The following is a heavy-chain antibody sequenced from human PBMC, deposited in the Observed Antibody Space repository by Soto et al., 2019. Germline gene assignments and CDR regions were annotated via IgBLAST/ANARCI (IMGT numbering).Heavy chain of an antibody. CDR1: VASIRGYY. Sequence: DTLSLTFSLSVASIRGYYWQWIGHTPLKGLEWIASVYVRDSTRQNCSLKNRVTISVDTSKRQSYLRLNSVTAGDKAVYYCASSAGHPGDFFYENGMDVWGLGTTVTVSS. CDR3: ASSAGHPGDFFYENGMDV. J-gene: IGHJ6*02. V-gene: IGHV4-59*01. D-gene: IGHD3-10*01. CDR2: VYVRDST.